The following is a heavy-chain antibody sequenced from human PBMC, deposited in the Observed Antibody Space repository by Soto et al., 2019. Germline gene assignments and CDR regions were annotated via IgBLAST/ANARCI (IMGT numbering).Heavy chain of an antibody. CDR3: ARLYSGPVGYFDL. J-gene: IGHJ2*01. Sequence: QLQLQESGPGQVKPSETLSLTCTVSGDSITSSPYYWGWIRHPPGKGLEWIGSIYYSGTTFYNPCLKTRVTISVESSKTNCSLKLSAVTAAATAVYYCARLYSGPVGYFDLWGRGTLVTVSS. D-gene: IGHD1-26*01. CDR2: IYYSGTT. V-gene: IGHV4-39*02. CDR1: GDSITSSPYY.